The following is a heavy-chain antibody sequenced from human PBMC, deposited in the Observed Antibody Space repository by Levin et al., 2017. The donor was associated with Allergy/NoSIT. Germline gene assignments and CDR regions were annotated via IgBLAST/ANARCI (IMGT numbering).Heavy chain of an antibody. D-gene: IGHD6-19*01. CDR3: ATHKAFVGSPWLAQFDY. V-gene: IGHV4-39*01. Sequence: PSETLSLTCSVSGGPISSNNYYWGWIRQPPGKGLEWIGSVYYSGNTYYNPSLKSRVTISVDTSKNQFSLKLSSVTDADTAVYYCATHKAFVGSPWLAQFDYWGQGTLATVSS. J-gene: IGHJ4*02. CDR2: VYYSGNT. CDR1: GGPISSNNYY.